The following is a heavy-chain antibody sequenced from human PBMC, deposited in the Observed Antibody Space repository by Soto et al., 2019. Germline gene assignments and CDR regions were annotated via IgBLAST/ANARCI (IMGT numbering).Heavy chain of an antibody. CDR1: GGSISSSSYY. J-gene: IGHJ6*02. CDR3: ARVAYSSSSEAPNRRHYYGMDV. CDR2: IYYSGST. D-gene: IGHD6-6*01. Sequence: SETLSLTCTVSGGSISSSSYYWGWIRQPPGKGLEWIGSIYYSGSTYYNPSLKSQVTISVDTSKNQFTLKLSSVPAADTAVYYCARVAYSSSSEAPNRRHYYGMDVWGQGTTVTVSS. V-gene: IGHV4-39*01.